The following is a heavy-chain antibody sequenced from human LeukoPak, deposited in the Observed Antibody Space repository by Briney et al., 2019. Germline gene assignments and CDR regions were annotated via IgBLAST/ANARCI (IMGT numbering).Heavy chain of an antibody. CDR1: GFTFDDYA. Sequence: GGSLRLSCAASGFTFDDYAMHWVRQAPGKGLEWVSGISWNSGSIGYADSVKGRFTISRDNAKNSLYLQMNSLRAEDTALYYCAKDSHRDYYYYGMEVWGQGTTVTVSS. CDR2: ISWNSGSI. CDR3: AKDSHRDYYYYGMEV. V-gene: IGHV3-9*01. J-gene: IGHJ6*02.